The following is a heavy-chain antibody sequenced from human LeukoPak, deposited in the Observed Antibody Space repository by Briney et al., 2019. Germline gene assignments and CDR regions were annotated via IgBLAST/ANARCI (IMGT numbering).Heavy chain of an antibody. V-gene: IGHV3-21*01. CDR2: ISSSSSYI. D-gene: IGHD3-22*01. CDR3: AGGGFYYDSSGDGAFDI. CDR1: GFTFSSYS. J-gene: IGHJ3*02. Sequence: PGGSLRLSCAASGFTFSSYSMNWVRQAPGKGLEWVSSISSSSSYIYFADSVKGRFTISRDNAKNSLYLQMNSLRAEDTAVYYCAGGGFYYDSSGDGAFDIWGQGTMVTVSS.